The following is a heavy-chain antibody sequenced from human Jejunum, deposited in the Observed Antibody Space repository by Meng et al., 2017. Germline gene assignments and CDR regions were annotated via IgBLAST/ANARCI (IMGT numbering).Heavy chain of an antibody. V-gene: IGHV3-49*04. D-gene: IGHD3-10*01. J-gene: IGHJ4*02. Sequence: GGSLRLSCTTSGFTFRDYALSWVRQAPGKGLEWVGLIRSNAYGATTEYAASVKGRFTISRDDSQSLLYLQMNSLTTEDTAVYYCTRDLNPSGSFYRGDYWGQGTLVTVSS. CDR3: TRDLNPSGSFYRGDY. CDR2: IRSNAYGATT. CDR1: GFTFRDYA.